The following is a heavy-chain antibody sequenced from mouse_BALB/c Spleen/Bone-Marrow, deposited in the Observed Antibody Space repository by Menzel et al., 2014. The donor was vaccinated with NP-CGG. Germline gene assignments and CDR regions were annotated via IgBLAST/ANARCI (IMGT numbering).Heavy chain of an antibody. CDR2: VNPKNGDT. Sequence: VQLKQSGPELVKPGASVKMSCKASGYTFTDYYMDWVKQSHGEGFEGIGGVNPKNGDTNYNQKFKGKATLTVDKSSSTAYMELNSLTSEDSAVYYCAREGTTVVAYYFDYWGQGTTLTVSS. CDR3: AREGTTVVAYYFDY. J-gene: IGHJ2*01. CDR1: GYTFTDYY. V-gene: IGHV1-19*01. D-gene: IGHD1-1*01.